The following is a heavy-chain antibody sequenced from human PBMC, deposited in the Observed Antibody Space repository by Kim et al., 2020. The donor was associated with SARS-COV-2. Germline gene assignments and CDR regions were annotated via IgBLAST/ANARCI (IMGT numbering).Heavy chain of an antibody. J-gene: IGHJ6*02. Sequence: SGKGRFTISRENSKNTLYLQMNSLRAEGTALYYCAKEGSSNWGYYDSMDVWGQGTTVTVSS. CDR3: AKEGSSNWGYYDSMDV. V-gene: IGHV3-23*01. D-gene: IGHD6-13*01.